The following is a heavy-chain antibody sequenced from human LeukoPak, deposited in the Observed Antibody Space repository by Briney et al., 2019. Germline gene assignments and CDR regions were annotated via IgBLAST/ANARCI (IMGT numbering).Heavy chain of an antibody. V-gene: IGHV5-51*01. CDR3: ARYYFWTGSYFFDH. CDR1: GFTFTTHW. CDR2: IFPGDSDT. D-gene: IGHD3/OR15-3a*01. Sequence: GESLKISCKTSGFTFTTHWIAWVRQMPGEGLELIGIIFPGDSDTNYSPSFQGQVTISAGKSSNTAYLQWSSLKASDTAMYYCARYYFWTGSYFFDHWGQGTLVTVSS. J-gene: IGHJ4*02.